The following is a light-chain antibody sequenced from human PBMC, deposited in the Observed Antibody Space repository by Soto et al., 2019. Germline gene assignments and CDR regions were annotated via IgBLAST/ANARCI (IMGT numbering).Light chain of an antibody. V-gene: IGLV2-14*01. CDR3: SSYTGSSSLYV. CDR2: EVS. Sequence: QSVLTQPASVSGSPGQSITISCTGTSSDVGGYDFVSWYQQHPGKAPKLMIYEVSNRPSGVSNRFSGSKSGNTASLTISGLHTEDEADYYCSSYTGSSSLYVFGTGTKLTVL. J-gene: IGLJ1*01. CDR1: SSDVGGYDF.